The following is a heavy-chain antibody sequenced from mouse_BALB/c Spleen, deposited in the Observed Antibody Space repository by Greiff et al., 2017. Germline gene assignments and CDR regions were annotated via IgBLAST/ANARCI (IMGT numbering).Heavy chain of an antibody. CDR2: ISSGGSYT. CDR3: ARQNGYYGMDY. V-gene: IGHV5-9-3*01. CDR1: GFTFSSYT. Sequence: EVKLVESGGGLVKPGGSLKLSCAASGFTFSSYTMSWVRQTPEKRLEWVATISSGGSYTYYPDSVKGRFTISRDNAKNTLYLQMTSLRSEDTAMYYCARQNGYYGMDYWGQGTSVTVSS. J-gene: IGHJ4*01.